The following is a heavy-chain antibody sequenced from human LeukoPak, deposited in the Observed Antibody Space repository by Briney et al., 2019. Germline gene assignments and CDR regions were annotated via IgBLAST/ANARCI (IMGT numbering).Heavy chain of an antibody. CDR3: AKGSQWLVPKSWFDP. CDR1: GYTFTSYG. Sequence: ASVKVSCKASGYTFTSYGISWVRQAPGQGLEWMGWISAYNGNTNYAQKLQGRVTMTTDTSTSTAYMELRSLRSDDTAVYYCAKGSQWLVPKSWFDPWGQGTLVTVSS. V-gene: IGHV1-18*01. J-gene: IGHJ5*02. CDR2: ISAYNGNT. D-gene: IGHD6-19*01.